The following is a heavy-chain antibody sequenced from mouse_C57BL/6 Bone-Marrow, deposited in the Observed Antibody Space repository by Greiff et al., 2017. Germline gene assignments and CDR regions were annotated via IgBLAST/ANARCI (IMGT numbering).Heavy chain of an antibody. CDR2: ISYDGSN. V-gene: IGHV3-6*01. J-gene: IGHJ4*01. CDR1: GYSITSGYY. Sequence: VQLKESGPGLVKPSQSLSLTCSVTGYSITSGYYWNWIRQFPGNKLEWMGYISYDGSNNYNPSLKNRISITRDPSKNQFFLKLNSVTTEDTATYYCARGRRGAMDYWGQGTSVTVSS. CDR3: ARGRRGAMDY.